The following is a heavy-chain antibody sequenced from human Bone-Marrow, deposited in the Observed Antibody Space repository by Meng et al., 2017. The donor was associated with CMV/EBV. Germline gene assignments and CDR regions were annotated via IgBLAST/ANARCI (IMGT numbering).Heavy chain of an antibody. J-gene: IGHJ6*02. CDR1: GGTFSAHA. CDR2: MNPNSGNT. Sequence: ASVKVSCKASGGTFSAHAISWVRQATGQGLEWMGWMNPNSGNTGYAQKFQGRVTMTRNTSISTAYMELSSLRSEDTAVYYCAGSSTSNGYGMDVWGQGTTVTV. CDR3: AGSSTSNGYGMDV. V-gene: IGHV1-8*02. D-gene: IGHD2-2*01.